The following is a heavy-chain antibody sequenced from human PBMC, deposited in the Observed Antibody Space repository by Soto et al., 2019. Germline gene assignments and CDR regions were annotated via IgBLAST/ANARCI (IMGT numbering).Heavy chain of an antibody. D-gene: IGHD3-3*01. CDR2: INHSRST. V-gene: IGHV4-34*01. CDR1: GGSFSGYY. Sequence: QVQLQQWGAGLLKPSETLSLTCAVYGGSFSGYYWSWIRQPPGKGLEWIGEINHSRSTNYNPSLKSRVTISVDTSKNQFSLKLSSVTAADTAVYYCARLALRFHGAFDIWGQGTMVTVSS. J-gene: IGHJ3*02. CDR3: ARLALRFHGAFDI.